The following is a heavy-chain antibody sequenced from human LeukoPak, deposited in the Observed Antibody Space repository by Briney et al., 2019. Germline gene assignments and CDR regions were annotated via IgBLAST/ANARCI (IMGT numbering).Heavy chain of an antibody. CDR1: GGSISSGDYY. J-gene: IGHJ5*02. V-gene: IGHV4-39*01. Sequence: SETLSLTCTVSGGSISSGDYYWSWIRQPPGKGLEWIGSIYYSGSTYYNPSLKSRVTISVDTSKNQFSLKLSSVTAADTAVYYCARRPTVGWFDPWGQGTLVTVSS. CDR2: IYYSGST. D-gene: IGHD4-23*01. CDR3: ARRPTVGWFDP.